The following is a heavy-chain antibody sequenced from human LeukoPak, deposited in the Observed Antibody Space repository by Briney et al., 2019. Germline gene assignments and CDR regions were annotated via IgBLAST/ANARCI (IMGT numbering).Heavy chain of an antibody. D-gene: IGHD1-20*01. V-gene: IGHV3-7*01. CDR2: IKPDGTEK. CDR3: ARAITFSGIRWANDY. J-gene: IGHJ4*02. CDR1: GFTFSQYW. Sequence: PGGSLRLSCAASGFTFSQYWMTWVRQAPGKGLEWVANIKPDGTEKYYVDSVRGRLTISRDNAKNSLFLQVNALRGEDTAVYFCARAITFSGIRWANDYWGQGTLVTVSS.